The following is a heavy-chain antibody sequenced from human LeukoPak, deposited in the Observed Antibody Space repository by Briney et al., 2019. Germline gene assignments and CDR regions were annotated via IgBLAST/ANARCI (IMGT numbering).Heavy chain of an antibody. CDR2: IWYDGSNK. CDR1: GFTFSSYG. CDR3: ARKFGGSVSYYNPDY. J-gene: IGHJ4*02. D-gene: IGHD3-10*01. V-gene: IGHV3-33*01. Sequence: PGGSLRLSCAASGFTFSSYGMHWVRQAPGKGLEWVAVIWYDGSNKYYADSVKGRFTISRDNSKNTLYLQMNSLRAEDTAVYYCARKFGGSVSYYNPDYWGQGTLATVSS.